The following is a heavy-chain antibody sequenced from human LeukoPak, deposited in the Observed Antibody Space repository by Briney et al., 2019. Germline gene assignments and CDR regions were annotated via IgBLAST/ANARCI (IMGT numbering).Heavy chain of an antibody. Sequence: ASVKVSCKSSGYTFTSYDINWVRQATGQGLEWMGWMNPNSGNTGYAQKFQGRVTITRNTSISTAYMELSSLRSEDTAVYYCARSGHRSYYDFWSGSQINWFDPWGQGTLVTVSS. CDR3: ARSGHRSYYDFWSGSQINWFDP. J-gene: IGHJ5*02. CDR2: MNPNSGNT. D-gene: IGHD3-3*01. CDR1: GYTFTSYD. V-gene: IGHV1-8*03.